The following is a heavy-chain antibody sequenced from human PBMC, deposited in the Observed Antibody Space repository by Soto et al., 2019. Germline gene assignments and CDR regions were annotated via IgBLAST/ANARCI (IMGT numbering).Heavy chain of an antibody. V-gene: IGHV4-39*02. CDR3: ARDLTEVGPRRGFDP. CDR2: IYYSGST. D-gene: IGHD1-26*01. CDR1: GGSISSSSYY. Sequence: SETLSLTCTVSGGSISSSSYYWGWIRQPPGKGLEWIGSIYYSGSTYYNPSLKSRVTISVDTSKNQFSLKLSSVTAADTAVYYCARDLTEVGPRRGFDPWDQGTLVTVSS. J-gene: IGHJ5*02.